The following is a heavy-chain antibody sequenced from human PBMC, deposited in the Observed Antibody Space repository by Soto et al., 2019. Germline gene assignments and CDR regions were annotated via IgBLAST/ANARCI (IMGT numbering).Heavy chain of an antibody. CDR3: ARFRSGSYDAFDY. D-gene: IGHD1-26*01. CDR2: ISSSGSTI. CDR1: GFTFRYYY. V-gene: IGHV3-11*01. Sequence: LXLSGADSGFTFRYYYMSWIRQAPGKGLEWVSYISSSGSTIYYADSVKGRFTISRDNAKNSLYLQMNSLRAEDTAVYYCARFRSGSYDAFDYWGQGTLVTVSS. J-gene: IGHJ4*02.